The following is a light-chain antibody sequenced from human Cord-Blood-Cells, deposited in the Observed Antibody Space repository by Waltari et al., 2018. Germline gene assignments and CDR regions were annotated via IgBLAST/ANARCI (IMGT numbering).Light chain of an antibody. CDR1: SSDVGSHNL. Sequence: QSALTQPASVSGSPGQSNTISCTGTSSDVGSHNLVSWYQQHPGKAPKLMIYEGSKRPSGVSNRFSGSKSGNTASLTISGLQAEDEADYYCCSYAGSSIVVFGGGTKLTVL. J-gene: IGLJ2*01. CDR3: CSYAGSSIVV. V-gene: IGLV2-23*01. CDR2: EGS.